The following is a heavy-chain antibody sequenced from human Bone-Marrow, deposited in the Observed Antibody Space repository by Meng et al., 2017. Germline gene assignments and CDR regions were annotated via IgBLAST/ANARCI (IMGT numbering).Heavy chain of an antibody. CDR1: GGTFSSYA. V-gene: IGHV1-69*13. D-gene: IGHD2-2*01. CDR2: IIPIFGTA. CDR3: ARDPASIVVVPAAMVVDHYGMDV. Sequence: SVKVSCKASGGTFSSYAISWVRQAPGQGFEWMGGIIPIFGTANYAQKFQGRVTITADESTSTAYMELSSLRAEDTAVYYCARDPASIVVVPAAMVVDHYGMDVWGQGTMVTVSS. J-gene: IGHJ6*02.